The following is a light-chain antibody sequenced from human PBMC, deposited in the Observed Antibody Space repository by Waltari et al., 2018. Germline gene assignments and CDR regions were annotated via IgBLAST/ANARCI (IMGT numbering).Light chain of an antibody. Sequence: QSILTQPPSVSGAPGQSVSLPRTGSRSKIRAGYAVHRYQQVPGTAPQLIIFGNPLRPSGVTDRFSASKSGTSASLAITGLRADDEAVYYCQSYDINLSGSGVFGGGTRLTVL. CDR3: QSYDINLSGSGV. CDR2: GNP. V-gene: IGLV1-40*01. CDR1: RSKIRAGYA. J-gene: IGLJ3*02.